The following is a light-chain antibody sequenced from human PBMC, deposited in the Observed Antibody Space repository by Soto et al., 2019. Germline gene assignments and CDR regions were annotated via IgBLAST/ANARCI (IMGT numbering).Light chain of an antibody. CDR3: QQFRNWPWS. CDR1: QSISIN. J-gene: IGKJ1*01. V-gene: IGKV3D-15*01. CDR2: GAS. Sequence: EIVLTQSPGTLSVSPGDRVTLSWRASQSISINLAWYQHKPGQAPRLLIHGASTRATGVPARISGSGSGTEFTLTISSLQSEDFAVYYCQQFRNWPWSFGQGTKVDIK.